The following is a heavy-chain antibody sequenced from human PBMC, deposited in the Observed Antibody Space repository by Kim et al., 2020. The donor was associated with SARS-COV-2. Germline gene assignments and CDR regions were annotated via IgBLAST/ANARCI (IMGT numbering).Heavy chain of an antibody. D-gene: IGHD6-19*01. Sequence: GGSLRLSCAASGFTFSSYAMHWVRQAPGKGLEWVAVISYDGSNKYYADSVKGRFTISRDNSKNTLYLQMNSLRAEDTAVYYCARNGKYSSGSQLDYWGQGTLVTVSS. CDR1: GFTFSSYA. V-gene: IGHV3-30-3*01. CDR2: ISYDGSNK. CDR3: ARNGKYSSGSQLDY. J-gene: IGHJ4*02.